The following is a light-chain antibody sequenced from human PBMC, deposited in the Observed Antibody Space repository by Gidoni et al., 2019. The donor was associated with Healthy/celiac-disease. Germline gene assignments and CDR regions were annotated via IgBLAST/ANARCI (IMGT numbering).Light chain of an antibody. CDR2: GKN. V-gene: IGLV3-19*01. J-gene: IGLJ3*02. CDR3: NSRDSSGNHLV. Sequence: SGLTQAPAGSVALGQTVRITCQGDSLRSYYASWYQQKPGQAPVLVIYGKNNRPSGIPDRFSGSSSGNTASLTITGAQAEDEADYYCNSRDSSGNHLVFGGGTKLTVL. CDR1: SLRSYY.